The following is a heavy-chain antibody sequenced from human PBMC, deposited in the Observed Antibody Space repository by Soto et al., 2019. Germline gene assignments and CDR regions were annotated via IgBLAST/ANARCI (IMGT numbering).Heavy chain of an antibody. Sequence: GGSLRLSCAVSGFTFRTYAMHWVRQAPGKGLEWLAVVSYDGRGQYYADSVRGRFTISRDNSNSALYLQMSSLRPEDTAVYYCARSYYYESPPVNLDYWGQGALVTVSS. D-gene: IGHD3-22*01. CDR2: VSYDGRGQ. CDR1: GFTFRTYA. J-gene: IGHJ4*02. V-gene: IGHV3-30-3*01. CDR3: ARSYYYESPPVNLDY.